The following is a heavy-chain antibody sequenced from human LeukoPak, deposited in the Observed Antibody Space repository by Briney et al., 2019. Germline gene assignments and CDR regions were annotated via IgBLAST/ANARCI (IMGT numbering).Heavy chain of an antibody. D-gene: IGHD2-2*02. CDR2: IWYDGSNK. CDR3: ARLGPHCSSTSCYTSVDY. J-gene: IGHJ4*02. CDR1: GFTFSSYG. V-gene: IGHV3-33*01. Sequence: GGSLRLSRAASGFTFSSYGMHWVRQAPGKGLEWVAVIWYDGSNKYYADSVKGRFTISRDNSKNTLYLQMNSLRAEDTAVYYCARLGPHCSSTSCYTSVDYWGQGTLVTVSS.